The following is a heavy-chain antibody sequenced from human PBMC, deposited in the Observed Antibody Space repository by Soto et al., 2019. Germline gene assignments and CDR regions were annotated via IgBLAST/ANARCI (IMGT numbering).Heavy chain of an antibody. J-gene: IGHJ5*02. CDR3: ARMGDFWSGPGELDP. Sequence: ETLSLTCTVSGGSISSSSYYWAWNRQSPGKGLEWIGSVYYNGFTYYNPSLKSRVTISVDTSKNQFSLKLTSVTAADTAVYYCARMGDFWSGPGELDPWGQGTLVTVSS. CDR2: VYYNGFT. V-gene: IGHV4-39*01. D-gene: IGHD3-3*01. CDR1: GGSISSSSYY.